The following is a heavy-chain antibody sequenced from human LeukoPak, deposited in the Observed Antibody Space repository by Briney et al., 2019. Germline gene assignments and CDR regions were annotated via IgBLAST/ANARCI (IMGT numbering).Heavy chain of an antibody. D-gene: IGHD4-17*01. CDR1: GGTFSSYA. CDR2: IIPIFGTA. Sequence: GASVKVSCKASGGTFSSYAISWVRQAPGQGLEWMGGIIPIFGTANYAQKFQGRVTITADESTSTAYMELSSLRSEDTAAYYCARGDYGDHRHFDYWGQGTLVTVSS. V-gene: IGHV1-69*13. CDR3: ARGDYGDHRHFDY. J-gene: IGHJ4*02.